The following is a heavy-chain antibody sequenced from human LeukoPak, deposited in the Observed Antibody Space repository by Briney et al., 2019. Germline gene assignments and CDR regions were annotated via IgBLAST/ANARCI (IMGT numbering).Heavy chain of an antibody. CDR1: GFTFSDHW. V-gene: IGHV3-74*01. CDR3: ARDRPHNWFDP. CDR2: IDTDGSTT. Sequence: GGSLRLSCGASGFTFSDHWMHWVRQAPGEGLVWVSGIDTDGSTTRYADSVKGRFTISRDNAKNTVYLQMNTLGAEDTAVYYCARDRPHNWFDPWGQGTLVTVSS. J-gene: IGHJ5*02.